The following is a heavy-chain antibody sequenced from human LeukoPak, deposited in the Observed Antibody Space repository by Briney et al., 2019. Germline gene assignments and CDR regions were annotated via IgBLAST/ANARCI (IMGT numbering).Heavy chain of an antibody. CDR2: ISAYNGNT. J-gene: IGHJ4*02. CDR1: GYTLSIYG. D-gene: IGHD4-23*01. Sequence: ASGKVSCKASGYTLSIYGFSWVRQAPGQGLEGVGWISAYNGNTDYAQTFQCRVTMTTDTSTSTANMELRSLRSDDTAVYYCARQGYSGHSQGAADYWGQGTLVTVSS. V-gene: IGHV1-18*01. CDR3: ARQGYSGHSQGAADY.